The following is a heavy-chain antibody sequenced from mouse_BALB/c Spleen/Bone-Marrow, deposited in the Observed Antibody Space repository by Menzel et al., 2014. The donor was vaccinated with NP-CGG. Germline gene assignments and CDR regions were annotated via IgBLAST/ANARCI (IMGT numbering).Heavy chain of an antibody. J-gene: IGHJ3*01. V-gene: IGHV1-15*01. CDR2: IDPETGGT. Sequence: QVQLQQSGAELVRPGASVTLSCKASGYTFTDYEMHWVKQTPAHGLEWIGAIDPETGGTAYNQKFKGKATLTADKSSSTAYMELRSLTSEDSAVYYCTRRTGDPYWGQGTLVTVSA. CDR1: GYTFTDYE. CDR3: TRRTGDPY. D-gene: IGHD4-1*01.